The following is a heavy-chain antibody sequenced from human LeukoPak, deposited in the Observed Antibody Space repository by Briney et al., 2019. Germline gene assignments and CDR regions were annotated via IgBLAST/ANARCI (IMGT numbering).Heavy chain of an antibody. V-gene: IGHV4-34*01. CDR3: ARSSNLAYNWFDP. CDR2: INHSGST. CDR1: GGSFSGYH. D-gene: IGHD2-2*01. J-gene: IGHJ5*02. Sequence: SETLSLTCGVHGGSFSGYHWSWIRQPPGKGLEWIGEINHSGSTNYNSSLKSRVTISVDTSKNQFSLKLSSVTAAETAVYYCARSSNLAYNWFDPWGQGTLVTVSS.